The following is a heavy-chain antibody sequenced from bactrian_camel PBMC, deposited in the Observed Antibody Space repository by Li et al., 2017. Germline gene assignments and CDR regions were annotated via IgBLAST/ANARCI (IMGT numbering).Heavy chain of an antibody. Sequence: HVQLVESGGGSVQPGGPLRLSCTASEDSIVRNCMAWFRQAPGKEREVVASIYPGADGSPAYVDSVKGRFTLSKDNAKNILYIQMNNLKPEDTATYYCAADDRWSLPRVPDEFKYWGQGTQVTVS. CDR2: IYPGADGSP. CDR1: EDSIVRNC. CDR3: AADDRWSLPRVPDEFKY. D-gene: IGHD6*01. V-gene: IGHV3S54*01. J-gene: IGHJ4*01.